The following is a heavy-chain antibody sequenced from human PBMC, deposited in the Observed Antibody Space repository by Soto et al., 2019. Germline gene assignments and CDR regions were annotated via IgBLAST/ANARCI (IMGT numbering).Heavy chain of an antibody. J-gene: IGHJ5*02. D-gene: IGHD6-6*01. CDR3: ARAGLGSSPHWFDP. CDR2: ISSSSSYT. CDR1: GFNLSDYY. Sequence: GSLSLSCAASGFNLSDYYMSLIRQSPGKGLEWVSYISSSSSYTNYADFVKGRFTISRDNAKNSLYLQMNSLRAEDTAVYYCARAGLGSSPHWFDPWGQGTLVTVS. V-gene: IGHV3-11*06.